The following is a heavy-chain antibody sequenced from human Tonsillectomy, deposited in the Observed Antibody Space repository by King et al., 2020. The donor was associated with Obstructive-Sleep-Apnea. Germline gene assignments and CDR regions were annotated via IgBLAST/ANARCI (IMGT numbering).Heavy chain of an antibody. CDR2: ISWDGGST. V-gene: IGHV3-43D*03. J-gene: IGHJ4*02. D-gene: IGHD1-1*01. CDR1: GFIFDDYA. Sequence: QLVQSGGVVVQPGGSLRHSCAVSGFIFDDYAMHWVRQAPGKGLEWVSLISWDGGSTYYADSVKGRFTISRDNSKDSLYLQLNSLRAEDAALYYCAKTRFTWDDKIDYWGQGTLVTVSS. CDR3: AKTRFTWDDKIDY.